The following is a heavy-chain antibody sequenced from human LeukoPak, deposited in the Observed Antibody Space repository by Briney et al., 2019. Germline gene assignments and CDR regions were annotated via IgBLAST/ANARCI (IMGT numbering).Heavy chain of an antibody. Sequence: GGSLRLSCAASEFTFSRYSMNWVRQPPGKGLEWVSYISSSSSIIYYADSVKGRFTISRDNAKNSLYLQMNSLRDEDTAVYYCARDWDSGYDTYYFDYWGQGTLVTVSS. D-gene: IGHD5-12*01. CDR1: EFTFSRYS. J-gene: IGHJ4*02. CDR2: ISSSSSII. V-gene: IGHV3-48*02. CDR3: ARDWDSGYDTYYFDY.